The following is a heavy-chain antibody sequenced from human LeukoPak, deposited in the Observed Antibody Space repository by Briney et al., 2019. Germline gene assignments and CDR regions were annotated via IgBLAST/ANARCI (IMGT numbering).Heavy chain of an antibody. CDR1: GFTFSNYP. V-gene: IGHV3-64D*09. Sequence: GGSLRLSCSASGFTFSNYPTHWVRQAPGKGLEYVSAIKTNGGSTYYADSVRGRFTISRDNSKSTLNLQMSSLRPEDTGVYYCVKGNSGNYDYWGQGTLVTVSS. CDR3: VKGNSGNYDY. CDR2: IKTNGGST. J-gene: IGHJ4*02. D-gene: IGHD1-26*01.